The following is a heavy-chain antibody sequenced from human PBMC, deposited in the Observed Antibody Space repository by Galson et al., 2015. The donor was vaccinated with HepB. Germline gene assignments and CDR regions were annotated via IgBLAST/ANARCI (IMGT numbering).Heavy chain of an antibody. J-gene: IGHJ5*02. D-gene: IGHD2-2*02. V-gene: IGHV4-4*02. CDR1: GGSISSSNW. Sequence: SETLSLTCAVSGGSISSSNWWSWVRQPPGKGLEWIGEIYHSGSTNYNPSLKSRVTISVDKSKNQFSLKLSSVTAADTAVYYCAREFWAKGYCSSTSCYIGGPWFDPWGQGTLVTVSS. CDR3: AREFWAKGYCSSTSCYIGGPWFDP. CDR2: IYHSGST.